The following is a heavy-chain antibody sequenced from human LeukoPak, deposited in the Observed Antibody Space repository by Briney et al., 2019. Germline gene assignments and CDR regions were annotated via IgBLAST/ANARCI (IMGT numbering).Heavy chain of an antibody. CDR3: ARDSQLATMVRGVMQPPSAFDI. D-gene: IGHD3-10*01. V-gene: IGHV4-61*02. CDR2: IYTSGST. J-gene: IGHJ3*02. Sequence: SETLSLTCTVSGGSISSGSYYWSWIRQPAGKGLEWIGRIYTSGSTNYNPSLKSRVTISVDTSKNQFSLKLSSVTAADTAVYYCARDSQLATMVRGVMQPPSAFDIWGQGTMVTVSS. CDR1: GGSISSGSYY.